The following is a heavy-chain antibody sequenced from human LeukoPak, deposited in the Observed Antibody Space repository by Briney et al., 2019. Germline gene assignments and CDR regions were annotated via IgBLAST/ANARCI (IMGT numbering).Heavy chain of an antibody. CDR3: ARRKWELLRGGYYYGMDV. CDR2: ISAYNGNT. D-gene: IGHD1-26*01. V-gene: IGHV1-18*01. J-gene: IGHJ6*02. Sequence: ASVKVSCKASGYTFTSYGISWVRQAPGQGLEWMGWISAYNGNTNYAQKLQGRVTMTTDTSTSTAYMELRSLRYDDTAVYYCARRKWELLRGGYYYGMDVWGQGTTVTVSS. CDR1: GYTFTSYG.